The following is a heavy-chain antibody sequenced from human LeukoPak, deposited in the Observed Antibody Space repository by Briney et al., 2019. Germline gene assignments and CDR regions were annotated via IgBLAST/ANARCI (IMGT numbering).Heavy chain of an antibody. D-gene: IGHD3-10*01. CDR1: GYTFTSYG. Sequence: GASVKVSCKASGYTFTSYGISWVRQAPGQGLEWMGWISAYNGNTNCAQKLQGRVTMTEDTSTDTDYMELSSLRSEDTAVYYCATVYGSGTPFDYWGQGTLVTVSS. V-gene: IGHV1-18*01. CDR3: ATVYGSGTPFDY. J-gene: IGHJ4*02. CDR2: ISAYNGNT.